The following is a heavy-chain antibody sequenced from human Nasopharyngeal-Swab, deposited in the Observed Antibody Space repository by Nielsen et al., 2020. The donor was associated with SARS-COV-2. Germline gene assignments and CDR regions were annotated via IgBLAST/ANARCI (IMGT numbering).Heavy chain of an antibody. D-gene: IGHD6-13*01. V-gene: IGHV3-11*03. J-gene: IGHJ4*02. CDR2: ISSSSSYT. CDR3: ASSNSAAAGFDY. Sequence: WIRQPPGKGLEWVSYISSSSSYTNYVDSVKGRFTISRDNAKNSLYLQMNSLRAEDTAVYYCASSNSAAAGFDYWGQGTLVTVSS.